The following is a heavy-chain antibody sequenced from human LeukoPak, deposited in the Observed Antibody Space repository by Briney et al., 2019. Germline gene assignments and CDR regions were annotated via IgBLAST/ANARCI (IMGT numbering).Heavy chain of an antibody. V-gene: IGHV1-18*01. J-gene: IGHJ3*02. CDR2: SSAYNGNT. D-gene: IGHD6-19*01. Sequence: ASVKVSCKASGYTFTSYGISWVRQAPGQGLEWMGWSSAYNGNTNYAQKLQGRVTMTTDTSTSTAYMELRSLRSDDTAVYYCARASYSSGWYGMDAFDIWGQGTMVTVSS. CDR3: ARASYSSGWYGMDAFDI. CDR1: GYTFTSYG.